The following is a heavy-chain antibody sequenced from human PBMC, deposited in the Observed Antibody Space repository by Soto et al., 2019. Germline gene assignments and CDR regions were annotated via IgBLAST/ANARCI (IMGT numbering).Heavy chain of an antibody. J-gene: IGHJ4*02. D-gene: IGHD3-3*01. CDR3: AKSVFTIFGVVEFTAFDY. CDR2: ISGSGGST. Sequence: PGGSLRLCCAASGFTFSSYAMSWVRQAPGKGLEWVSAISGSGGSTYYADSVKGRFTISRDNSKNTLYLQMNSLRAEDTAVYYCAKSVFTIFGVVEFTAFDYWGQGTLVTVSS. CDR1: GFTFSSYA. V-gene: IGHV3-23*01.